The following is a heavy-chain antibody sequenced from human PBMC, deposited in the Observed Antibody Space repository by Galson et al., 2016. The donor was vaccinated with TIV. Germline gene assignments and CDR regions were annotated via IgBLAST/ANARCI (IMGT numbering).Heavy chain of an antibody. CDR2: INAGNDNT. V-gene: IGHV1-3*01. Sequence: SVKVSCKASGYTFRIYAMHWVRQAPGQRLEWMGCINAGNDNTKYSQKFQGRVTITRDTPANTAYMELSSLRSEDTAVYYCARPPYCGGDGFKYDSWGQGTLVTVSS. CDR1: GYTFRIYA. CDR3: ARPPYCGGDGFKYDS. J-gene: IGHJ4*02. D-gene: IGHD2-21*01.